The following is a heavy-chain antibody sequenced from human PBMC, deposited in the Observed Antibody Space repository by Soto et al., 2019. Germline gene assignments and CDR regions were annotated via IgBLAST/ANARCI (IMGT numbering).Heavy chain of an antibody. Sequence: QVHLQQSGPGLVNPSETLSLTCTVSGGSMSSYYWTWIRQHPGKGLEWIGRVDSSGGTHYNPHLMSRVTISLGTSKNQFALRLLSVTDADTAVYYCARGQRFSDWFDPWGQGTLVTVSS. J-gene: IGHJ5*02. V-gene: IGHV4-4*07. CDR2: VDSSGGT. CDR3: ARGQRFSDWFDP. CDR1: GGSMSSYY. D-gene: IGHD3-3*01.